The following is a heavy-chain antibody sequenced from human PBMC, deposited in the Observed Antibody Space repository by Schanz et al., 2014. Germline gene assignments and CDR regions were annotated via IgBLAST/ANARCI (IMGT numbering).Heavy chain of an antibody. CDR2: IGGSGDST. CDR3: AKHVRSLTGNDY. CDR1: GFTFSNHA. J-gene: IGHJ4*02. V-gene: IGHV3-23*01. D-gene: IGHD3-9*01. Sequence: VHLLESGGGLVQPGGSLRLSCAASGFTFSNHALSWVPQAPGKGLEWVSGIGGSGDSTHYADSVKGRFIISRDNSKNTLYLQVNSLRAEDTAVYYCAKHVRSLTGNDYWGQGTLVTVSS.